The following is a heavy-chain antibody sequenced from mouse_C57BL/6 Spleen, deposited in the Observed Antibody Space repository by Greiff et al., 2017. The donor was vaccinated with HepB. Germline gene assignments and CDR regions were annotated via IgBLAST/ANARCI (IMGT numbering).Heavy chain of an antibody. D-gene: IGHD1-1*01. CDR2: IFPGSGST. Sequence: VQGVESGPELVKPGASVKISCKASGYTFTDYYINWVKQRPGQGLEWIGWIFPGSGSTYYNEKFKGKATLTVDKSSSTAYMLLSSLTSEDSAVYFCARRDYGSSYYFDYWGQGTTLTVSS. J-gene: IGHJ2*01. V-gene: IGHV1-75*01. CDR1: GYTFTDYY. CDR3: ARRDYGSSYYFDY.